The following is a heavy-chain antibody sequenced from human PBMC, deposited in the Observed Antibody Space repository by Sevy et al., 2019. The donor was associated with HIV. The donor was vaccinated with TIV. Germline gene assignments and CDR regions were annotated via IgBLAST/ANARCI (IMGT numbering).Heavy chain of an antibody. V-gene: IGHV3-33*08. J-gene: IGHJ5*02. Sequence: GGSLRLSCAASGFTFSSYSMNWVRQAPGKGLEWVAVISHDGRNNKYNADSVKGRFTISRDNSKNTLYLQMNSLRADDTAIYYCARDRGEILRSAFKSWGQGTLVTVSS. D-gene: IGHD3-10*01. CDR3: ARDRGEILRSAFKS. CDR2: ISHDGRNNK. CDR1: GFTFSSYS.